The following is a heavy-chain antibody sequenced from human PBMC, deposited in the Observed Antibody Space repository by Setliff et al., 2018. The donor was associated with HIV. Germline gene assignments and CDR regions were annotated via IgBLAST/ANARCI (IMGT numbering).Heavy chain of an antibody. Sequence: AASVKVSCKASGYSFTTYAISWVRQAPGQGLEWMGWISAYNGNTLYAQKFQGRVTMTTDTSTSTAYMDLRSLRSDDTAVYYCARQFLDWSNDYYSRYYMDVWGKGTTVTVSS. CDR2: ISAYNGNT. V-gene: IGHV1-18*01. CDR3: ARQFLDWSNDYYSRYYMDV. J-gene: IGHJ6*03. CDR1: GYSFTTYA. D-gene: IGHD3-3*01.